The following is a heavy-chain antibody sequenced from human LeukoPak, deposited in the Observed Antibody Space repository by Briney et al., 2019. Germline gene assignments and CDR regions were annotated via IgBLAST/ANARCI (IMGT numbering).Heavy chain of an antibody. J-gene: IGHJ4*02. CDR1: GFTFSSYG. D-gene: IGHD4/OR15-4a*01. CDR3: ARDLPLTQTTMDYFDY. V-gene: IGHV3-33*01. Sequence: GGSLRLSCAASGFTFSSYGMHWVRQAPGKGLEWVAVIWYDGSNKYYADSVKGRFTISRDNSKNTLYLQMNSLRGEDTAVYYCARDLPLTQTTMDYFDYWGQGTLVTVSS. CDR2: IWYDGSNK.